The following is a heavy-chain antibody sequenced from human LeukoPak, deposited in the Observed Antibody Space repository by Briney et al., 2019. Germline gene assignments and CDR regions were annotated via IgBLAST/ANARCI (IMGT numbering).Heavy chain of an antibody. Sequence: GGSLRLSCAASGFTFSSYAMHWVRQAPGKGLEWVAVISYDGSNKYYADSVKGRFTISRDNSKNTLYLQMNSLRAEDTAVYYCARVHYCSSTSCPPGGLYYWGQGTLVTVSS. J-gene: IGHJ4*02. V-gene: IGHV3-30-3*01. CDR3: ARVHYCSSTSCPPGGLYY. CDR1: GFTFSSYA. D-gene: IGHD2-2*01. CDR2: ISYDGSNK.